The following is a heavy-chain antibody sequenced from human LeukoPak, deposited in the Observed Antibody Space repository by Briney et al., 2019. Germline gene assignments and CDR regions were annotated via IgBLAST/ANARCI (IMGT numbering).Heavy chain of an antibody. CDR3: SGGSGWTSEF. Sequence: GGSPRLSCAASVFTFTTYWMNWVRHAPGEGREWVAPIIEDGSETFYVDFVKGRFTISRDNANNQLHLQRNSLRAADKAVYYCSGGSGWTSEFWGQGTLVTVSS. CDR1: VFTFTTYW. V-gene: IGHV3-7*04. CDR2: IIEDGSET. J-gene: IGHJ1*01. D-gene: IGHD6-19*01.